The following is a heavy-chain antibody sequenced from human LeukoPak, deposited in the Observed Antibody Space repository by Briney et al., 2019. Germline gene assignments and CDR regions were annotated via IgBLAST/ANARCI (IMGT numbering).Heavy chain of an antibody. CDR3: ARARSAAGPYYFDY. V-gene: IGHV3-21*01. Sequence: GGSLRLSCAASGFTFSSYSMNWVRQAPGKGLEWVSSISSSSSYIYYADSVKGRFTISRDNAKNSLYLQMNSLRAEDTAVYYCARARSAAGPYYFDYWGQGTLVTVSS. CDR1: GFTFSSYS. CDR2: ISSSSSYI. J-gene: IGHJ4*02. D-gene: IGHD6-13*01.